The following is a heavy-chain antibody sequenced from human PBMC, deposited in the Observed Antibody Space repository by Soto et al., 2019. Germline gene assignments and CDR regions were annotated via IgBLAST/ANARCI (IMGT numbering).Heavy chain of an antibody. CDR1: GFTFSSYA. D-gene: IGHD3-3*01. V-gene: IGHV3-23*01. CDR3: AKDAENDFWSGYQNAFDY. CDR2: ISGTSGST. Sequence: GGSLRLSCVVSGFTFSSYAMSWVRQAPGKGLEWVLGISGTSGSTNYADSVRGRFTISRDNSRNTLYLQMNSLRAEDTAVYYCAKDAENDFWSGYQNAFDYWGQGTLVTVSS. J-gene: IGHJ4*02.